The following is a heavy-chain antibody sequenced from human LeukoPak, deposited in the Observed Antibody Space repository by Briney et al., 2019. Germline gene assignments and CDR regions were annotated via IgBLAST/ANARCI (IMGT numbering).Heavy chain of an antibody. CDR1: GFIFDDYG. V-gene: IGHV3-20*04. Sequence: GGSLRLSCAASGFIFDDYGMTWVRQGPGKGLEWVSGINWDGYSTGYADSVRGRFTISRDNAKSTLYLQMNSLRPEDTALYYCVRDPRTVGAFDYWGQGTLVIVSS. CDR2: INWDGYST. CDR3: VRDPRTVGAFDY. J-gene: IGHJ4*02. D-gene: IGHD1-26*01.